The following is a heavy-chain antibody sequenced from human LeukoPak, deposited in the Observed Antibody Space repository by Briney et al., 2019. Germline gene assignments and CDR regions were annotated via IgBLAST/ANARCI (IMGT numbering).Heavy chain of an antibody. V-gene: IGHV4-34*01. CDR2: INHSGST. CDR1: GGSFSGYY. CDR3: ARGRMDIVVVPAANPAYYYYYGMDV. D-gene: IGHD2-2*03. Sequence: PSETLSLTFSLYGGSFSGYYWSWIPQPPGKGPEWIGEINHSGSTHYNPSLKSRVTISVDTSKNQCSLKLSSVTAADTAVDYCARGRMDIVVVPAANPAYYYYYGMDVWGQGTAVTVSS. J-gene: IGHJ6*02.